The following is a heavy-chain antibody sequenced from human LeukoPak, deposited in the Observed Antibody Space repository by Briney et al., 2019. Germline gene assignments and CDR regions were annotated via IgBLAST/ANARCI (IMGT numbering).Heavy chain of an antibody. Sequence: GRSLRLSCAASGFTFSTYGMHWVRQAPGKGLEWVAVIWYDGSNKYYADSVEGRFTISTDKSKNTLYLQMNSLRAEDTAVYYCTWACVRGDVYWGQGTLVTVSS. CDR1: GFTFSTYG. CDR2: IWYDGSNK. V-gene: IGHV3-33*08. CDR3: TWACVRGDVY. D-gene: IGHD3-10*02. J-gene: IGHJ4*02.